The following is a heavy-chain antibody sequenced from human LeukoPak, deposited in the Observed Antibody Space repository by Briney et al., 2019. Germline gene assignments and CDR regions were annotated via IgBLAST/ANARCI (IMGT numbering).Heavy chain of an antibody. J-gene: IGHJ6*02. Sequence: SETLSLTCTVSGGSISRGGYHWSWFRQHPGKGLEWIGNIYYSGSTYYNPSLKSRVRISVDTSKNQFSLKLNSVTAADTAVYYCARDLGGNSGAYGMDVWGQGTTVTVSS. D-gene: IGHD4-23*01. CDR2: IYYSGST. V-gene: IGHV4-31*03. CDR1: GGSISRGGYH. CDR3: ARDLGGNSGAYGMDV.